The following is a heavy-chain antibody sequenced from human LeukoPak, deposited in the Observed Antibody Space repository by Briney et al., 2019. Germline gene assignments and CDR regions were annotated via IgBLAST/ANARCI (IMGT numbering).Heavy chain of an antibody. CDR2: IYPGDSDT. V-gene: IGHV5-51*01. Sequence: GESLKISCQGSGYDFTSYWIGWVRQMPGKGLEWMGIIYPGDSDTRYGPSFQGQVTISVDKSISTAYLQWSNLKASDTAMYYCARVSRYSGYEGDAFDIWGQGTTVTVSS. CDR3: ARVSRYSGYEGDAFDI. J-gene: IGHJ3*02. CDR1: GYDFTSYW. D-gene: IGHD5-12*01.